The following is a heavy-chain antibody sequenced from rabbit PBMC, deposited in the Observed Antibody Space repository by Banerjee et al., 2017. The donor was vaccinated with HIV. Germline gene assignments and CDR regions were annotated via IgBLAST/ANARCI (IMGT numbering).Heavy chain of an antibody. Sequence: QSLEESGGDLVKPGASLTLTCTASGFDFSSYWICWVRQAPGKGLEWIACIYAGYSDNTAYASWAKGRFTISKTSSTTVTLQMTSLTAADTATYFCARDLAGVTGWNFNLWGPGTLVTVS. CDR1: GFDFSSYW. J-gene: IGHJ4*01. CDR2: IYAGYSDNT. D-gene: IGHD4-1*01. V-gene: IGHV1S40*01. CDR3: ARDLAGVTGWNFNL.